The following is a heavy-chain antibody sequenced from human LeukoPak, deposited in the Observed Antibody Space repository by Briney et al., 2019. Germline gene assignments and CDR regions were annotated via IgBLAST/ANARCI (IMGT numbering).Heavy chain of an antibody. Sequence: PSETLSLTCAVYGGSFSGYYWSWIRQPPGKGLDWIGEINHSGSTNYNPSLKSRVTISVDTSKNQFSLKLSSVTAADTAVYYCARGTRRPIAVAGSDYFQHWGQGTLVTASS. J-gene: IGHJ1*01. D-gene: IGHD6-19*01. CDR1: GGSFSGYY. CDR2: INHSGST. CDR3: ARGTRRPIAVAGSDYFQH. V-gene: IGHV4-34*01.